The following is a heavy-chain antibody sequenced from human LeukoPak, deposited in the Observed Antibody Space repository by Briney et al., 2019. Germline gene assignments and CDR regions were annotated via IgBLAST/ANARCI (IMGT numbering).Heavy chain of an antibody. Sequence: PSETLSLTCTVSGGSISSGDYYWSWIRQPPWKGLEWIGYIYYSGSTYYNPSLKSRVTISVDTSKNQFSLKLSSVTAADTSVYYCTTLGVGVVTPGYYYYYYMDVWGKGTTVTVSS. D-gene: IGHD3-3*01. J-gene: IGHJ6*03. V-gene: IGHV4-30-4*08. CDR1: GGSISSGDYY. CDR2: IYYSGST. CDR3: TTLGVGVVTPGYYYYYYMDV.